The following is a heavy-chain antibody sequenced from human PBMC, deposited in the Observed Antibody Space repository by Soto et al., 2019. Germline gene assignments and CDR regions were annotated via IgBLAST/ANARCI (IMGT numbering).Heavy chain of an antibody. D-gene: IGHD6-13*01. CDR1: GFTVSSNY. Sequence: EVQLVETGGGLIQPGGSLRLSCAASGFTVSSNYMSWVRQAPGKGLEWVSVIYSGGSTYYADSVKGRFTISRDNSKNTLYLQMNSLRAEDTGVYYCARVSYSSPPRGMDVWGQGTTVTVSS. J-gene: IGHJ6*02. V-gene: IGHV3-53*02. CDR2: IYSGGST. CDR3: ARVSYSSPPRGMDV.